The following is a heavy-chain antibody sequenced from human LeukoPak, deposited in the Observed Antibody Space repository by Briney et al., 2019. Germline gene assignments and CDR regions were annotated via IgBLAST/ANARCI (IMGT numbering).Heavy chain of an antibody. Sequence: VASVKVSCKASGYTFTSYGISWVRQAPGQGLEWMGWISAYNGNTNYAQKLQGRVTMTTDTSTSTAYMELRSLRSDDTAVYYCARDSSTSYYYYYYGMDVWGQGTTVTVSS. CDR2: ISAYNGNT. V-gene: IGHV1-18*01. CDR1: GYTFTSYG. J-gene: IGHJ6*02. D-gene: IGHD2-2*01. CDR3: ARDSSTSYYYYYYGMDV.